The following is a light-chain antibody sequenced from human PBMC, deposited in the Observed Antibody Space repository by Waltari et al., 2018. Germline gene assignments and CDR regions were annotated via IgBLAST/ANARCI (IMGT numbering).Light chain of an antibody. CDR3: LLSYAGARV. V-gene: IGLV7-46*01. CDR2: DGT. Sequence: QAGVTQEHSLTGSPGGTVTLTCGSSTGPVTNDHFPYWFQQKPGQAPRALIYDGTNRQSWTPARFSGSLVGGKAALTLSGAQPEDETVYYCLLSYAGARVFGGGTKLTVL. J-gene: IGLJ3*02. CDR1: TGPVTNDHF.